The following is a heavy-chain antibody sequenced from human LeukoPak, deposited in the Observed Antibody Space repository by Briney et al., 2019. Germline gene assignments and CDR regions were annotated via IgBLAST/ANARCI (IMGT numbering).Heavy chain of an antibody. V-gene: IGHV1-2*02. CDR2: VNPNSGGT. CDR3: ARGLVGGYDFDY. J-gene: IGHJ4*02. CDR1: GYTFTDCY. Sequence: ASVKVSCKPSGYTFTDCYMHWLRQAPGQGLEWMGWVNPNSGGTNYAQKFQGRVTMTRDTSISTAYMELSRLRSDDTAVYYCARGLVGGYDFDYWGQGTLVTVSS. D-gene: IGHD5-12*01.